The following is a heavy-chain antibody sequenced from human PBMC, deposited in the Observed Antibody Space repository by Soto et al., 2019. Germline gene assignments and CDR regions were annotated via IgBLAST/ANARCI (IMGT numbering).Heavy chain of an antibody. V-gene: IGHV4-34*01. CDR1: GGSFSGYY. D-gene: IGHD3-10*01. CDR3: ARTRGSGSRDAFDI. Sequence: SETLSLTCAVYGGSFSGYYWSWIRQPPGKGLEWIGEINHSGSTNYNPSLKSRVTISVDTSKNQFSLKLSSVTAADTAVYYCARTRGSGSRDAFDIWGQGTMVTVSS. J-gene: IGHJ3*02. CDR2: INHSGST.